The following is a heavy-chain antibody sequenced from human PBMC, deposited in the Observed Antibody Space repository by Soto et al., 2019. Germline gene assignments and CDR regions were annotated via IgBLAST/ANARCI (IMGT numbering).Heavy chain of an antibody. CDR3: AAYRGDYDILTGPFDY. V-gene: IGHV4-59*01. CDR1: GGSISSYY. D-gene: IGHD3-9*01. Sequence: PSETLSLTCTVSGGSISSYYWSWIRQPPGKGLEWIEYIYYSGSTNYNPSLKSRVTISVDTSKNQFSLKLSSVTAADTAVYYCAAYRGDYDILTGPFDYSGKGTLVTVSS. CDR2: IYYSGST. J-gene: IGHJ4*02.